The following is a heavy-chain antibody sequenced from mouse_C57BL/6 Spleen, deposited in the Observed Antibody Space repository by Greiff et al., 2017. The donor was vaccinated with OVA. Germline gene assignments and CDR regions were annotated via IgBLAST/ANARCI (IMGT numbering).Heavy chain of an antibody. CDR2: IYPGDGDT. CDR1: GYAFSSSW. D-gene: IGHD1-1*01. CDR3: ASSGGSSSWFAY. Sequence: VQLQQSGPELVKPGASVKISCKASGYAFSSSWMNWVKRRPGKGLEWIGRIYPGDGDTNYNGKFKGNATLTADKSSSTAYMQLSSLTSEDSAVYFCASSGGSSSWFAYWGQGTLVTVSA. J-gene: IGHJ3*01. V-gene: IGHV1-82*01.